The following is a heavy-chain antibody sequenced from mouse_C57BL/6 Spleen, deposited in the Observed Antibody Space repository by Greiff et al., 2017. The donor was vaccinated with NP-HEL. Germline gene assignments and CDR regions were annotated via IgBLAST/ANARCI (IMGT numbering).Heavy chain of an antibody. D-gene: IGHD2-1*01. Sequence: VQLQQPGTELVKPGASVKLSCKASGYTFTSYWMHWMKQRPEQGLEWIGYIYPRDGSTKYNEKFKGKATLTADKSSSTAYMQLNSLTSEDSAVYFCARDAYGNYWYFDVWGTGTTVTVSS. CDR1: GYTFTSYW. J-gene: IGHJ1*03. CDR2: IYPRDGST. V-gene: IGHV1-53*01. CDR3: ARDAYGNYWYFDV.